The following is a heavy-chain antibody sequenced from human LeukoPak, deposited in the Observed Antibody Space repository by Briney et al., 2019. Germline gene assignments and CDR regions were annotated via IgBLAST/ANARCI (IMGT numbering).Heavy chain of an antibody. CDR1: GITFNTDA. CDR3: AIYLYDYGTK. Sequence: GGSLRLSCAVSGITFNTDAMSWVRQAPGKGLEWVSGIDGSGASTSYADSVKGRFTVSRDNPKNTMYLQMNSLRLEDSALYYCAIYLYDYGTKWGQGTLVTVSS. V-gene: IGHV3-23*01. D-gene: IGHD4-17*01. CDR2: IDGSGAST. J-gene: IGHJ4*02.